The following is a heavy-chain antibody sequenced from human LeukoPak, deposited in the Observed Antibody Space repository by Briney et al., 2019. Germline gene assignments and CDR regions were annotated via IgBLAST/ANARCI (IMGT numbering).Heavy chain of an antibody. D-gene: IGHD5-18*01. CDR2: ISGSGGST. CDR1: GFTFSSYA. CDR3: AKGMDSYGPSGYFDY. J-gene: IGHJ4*02. Sequence: PGGSLRLSCAASGFTFSSYAMSWVRQAPGKGLEWVSAISGSGGSTYYADSVKGQFTISRGNSKNTLYLQMNSLRAEDTAVYYCAKGMDSYGPSGYFDYWGQGTLVTVSS. V-gene: IGHV3-23*01.